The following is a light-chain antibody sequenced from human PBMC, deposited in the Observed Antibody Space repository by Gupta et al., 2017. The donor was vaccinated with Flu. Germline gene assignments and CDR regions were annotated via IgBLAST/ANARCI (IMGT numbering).Light chain of an antibody. CDR3: QQANYFRPGIT. CDR2: SAS. V-gene: IGKV1-12*01. CDR1: QGIKQW. Sequence: SVSASGGDKVTITCRVRQGIKQWLDWYQKKAGKAPSLLIYSASSWHRRGNSRCSGSGDGTDVTLTISSRQLEDFETYSCQQANYFRPGITFGGGTXLEIK. J-gene: IGKJ4*01.